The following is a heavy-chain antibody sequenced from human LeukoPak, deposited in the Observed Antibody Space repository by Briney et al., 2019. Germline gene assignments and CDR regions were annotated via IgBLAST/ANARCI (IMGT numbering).Heavy chain of an antibody. CDR2: ISSSSSTI. D-gene: IGHD4-11*01. Sequence: GGSLRLSCAASGFTFSSYSMNWVRQAPGKGLEWVSYISSSSSTIYYADSVKGRFTISRDNAKNSLYLQMNSLRAEDTAVYYCARGLADYSNDYWGQGTLVTVSS. CDR3: ARGLADYSNDY. V-gene: IGHV3-48*04. J-gene: IGHJ4*02. CDR1: GFTFSSYS.